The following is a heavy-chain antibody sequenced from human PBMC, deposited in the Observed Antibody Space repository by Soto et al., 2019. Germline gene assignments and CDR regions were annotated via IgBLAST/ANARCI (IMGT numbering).Heavy chain of an antibody. Sequence: ASVKLSCKTSGYTFSNYGITWVRQAPGQPLEWLGWISLYSDGTNYAQKFQGRVSMTTDTSTTTAYMGLRSLRSDDTAVYYCARVVPGAEAWFGPWGQGTLVTVSS. J-gene: IGHJ5*02. CDR3: ARVVPGAEAWFGP. V-gene: IGHV1-18*01. CDR1: GYTFSNYG. D-gene: IGHD2-2*01. CDR2: ISLYSDGT.